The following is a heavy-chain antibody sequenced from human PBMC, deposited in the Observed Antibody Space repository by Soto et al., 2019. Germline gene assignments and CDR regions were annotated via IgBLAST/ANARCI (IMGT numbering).Heavy chain of an antibody. CDR3: ARRIQGHYPRDNWFDP. D-gene: IGHD3-10*01. V-gene: IGHV4-30-4*01. CDR1: GGSISSGDYY. J-gene: IGHJ5*02. CDR2: IYYSGST. Sequence: PSETLSLTCTVSGGSISSGDYYWGGIRQPPGKGLEWIGYIYYSGSTYYNPSLKSRVTISVDTSKNQFSLKLSSVTAADTAVYYCARRIQGHYPRDNWFDPWGQGTLVTVSS.